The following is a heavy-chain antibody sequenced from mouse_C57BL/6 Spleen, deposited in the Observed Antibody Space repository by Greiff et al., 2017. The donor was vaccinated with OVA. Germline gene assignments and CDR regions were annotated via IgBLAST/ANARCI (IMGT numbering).Heavy chain of an antibody. CDR3: ARSRYDYDFDY. J-gene: IGHJ2*01. V-gene: IGHV7-3*01. CDR1: GFTFTDYY. Sequence: VQLKESGGGLVQPGGSLSLSCAASGFTFTDYYMSWVRQPPGKALEWLGFIRNKANGYTTEYSASVKGRFTISRDNSQSILYLQMNALRAEDSATYYCARSRYDYDFDYWGQGTTLTVSS. CDR2: IRNKANGYTT. D-gene: IGHD2-4*01.